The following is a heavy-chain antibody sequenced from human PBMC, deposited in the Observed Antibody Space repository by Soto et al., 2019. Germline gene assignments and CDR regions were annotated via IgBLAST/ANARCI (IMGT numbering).Heavy chain of an antibody. Sequence: LRLSCAASGFTFSSYWMSWVRQAPGKGLEWVANIKQDGSEKYYVDSVKGRFTISRDNAKNSLYLQMNSLRAEDTAVYYCARGDYYDSSGYSYWGQGTLVTVSS. CDR2: IKQDGSEK. CDR3: ARGDYYDSSGYSY. CDR1: GFTFSSYW. D-gene: IGHD3-22*01. J-gene: IGHJ4*02. V-gene: IGHV3-7*03.